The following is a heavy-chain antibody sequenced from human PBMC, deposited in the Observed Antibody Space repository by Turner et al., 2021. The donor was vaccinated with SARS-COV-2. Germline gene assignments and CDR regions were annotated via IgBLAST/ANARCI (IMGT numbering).Heavy chain of an antibody. V-gene: IGHV4-61*02. D-gene: IGHD3-10*01. CDR2: IYTSGNTVGIP. Sequence: QVKLQESGPGLLKPSQTRSLTCPVSGGSITSGSSFWTWIRQPAGRGLEWFGRIYTSGNTVGIPDYNPSLKSRVSISVDSSKNQFSLKLTSVTAADTAVYHCAKAVPGSGWFDPWGQGSLVTVSS. CDR3: AKAVPGSGWFDP. J-gene: IGHJ5*02. CDR1: GGSITSGSSF.